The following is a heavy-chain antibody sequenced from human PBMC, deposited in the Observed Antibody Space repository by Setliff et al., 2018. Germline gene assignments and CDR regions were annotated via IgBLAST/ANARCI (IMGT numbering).Heavy chain of an antibody. Sequence: GASVKVSCKASGYTFTSYYMHWVRQAPGQGLEWMGIINPSGGSTSYAQKFRGRVTMTRDTSTSTVYMELSSLRSEDTAVYYCARRSSSGNGFDYWGQGTQVTVSS. J-gene: IGHJ4*02. V-gene: IGHV1-46*01. CDR2: INPSGGST. CDR1: GYTFTSYY. CDR3: ARRSSSGNGFDY. D-gene: IGHD6-13*01.